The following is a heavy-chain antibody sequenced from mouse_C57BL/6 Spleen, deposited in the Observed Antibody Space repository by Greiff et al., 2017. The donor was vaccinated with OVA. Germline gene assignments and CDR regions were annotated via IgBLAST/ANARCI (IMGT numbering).Heavy chain of an antibody. CDR2: ISSGSSTI. CDR3: ARRLLWYFDV. J-gene: IGHJ1*03. V-gene: IGHV5-17*01. D-gene: IGHD1-1*01. CDR1: GFTFSDYG. Sequence: EVMLVESGGGLVKPGGSLKLSCAASGFTFSDYGMHWVRQAPEKGLEWVAYISSGSSTIYYADTVKGRFTISSDNAKNTLFLQMTSLRSEDTAMYYCARRLLWYFDVWGTGTTVTVAS.